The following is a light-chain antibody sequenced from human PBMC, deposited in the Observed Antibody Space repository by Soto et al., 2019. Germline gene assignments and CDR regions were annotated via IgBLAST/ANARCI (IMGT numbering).Light chain of an antibody. CDR2: WAS. CDR3: QQYYTTPRT. V-gene: IGKV4-1*01. Sequence: DIVMTQSPDSLAVSLGERATINCKSSQIVLYSSNNKNYLAWYQQKPGQPPKLLIYWASTRESGVPDRFSGSGYGTDFTLTISSLQAEDVAVYYCQQYYTTPRTFGQGTKVEI. J-gene: IGKJ1*01. CDR1: QIVLYSSNNKNY.